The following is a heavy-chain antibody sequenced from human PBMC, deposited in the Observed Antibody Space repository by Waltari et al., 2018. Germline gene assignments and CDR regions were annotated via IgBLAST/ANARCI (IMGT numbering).Heavy chain of an antibody. CDR3: ARAFKPSITMVQDYYFDY. CDR2: IYHSGST. Sequence: QVQLQESGPGLVKPSGTLSLTCAVSGGSISSSNWWSWVRQPPGKGLEWIGEIYHSGSTNYNPSLKGRVTISVDKSKNQFSLKLSSVTAADTAVYYCARAFKPSITMVQDYYFDYWGQGTLVTVSS. V-gene: IGHV4-4*02. D-gene: IGHD3-10*01. CDR1: GGSISSSNW. J-gene: IGHJ4*02.